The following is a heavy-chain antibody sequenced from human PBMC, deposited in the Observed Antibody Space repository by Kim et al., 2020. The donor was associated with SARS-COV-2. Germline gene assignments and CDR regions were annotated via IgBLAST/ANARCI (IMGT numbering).Heavy chain of an antibody. Sequence: ASVKVSCKSSGYTFTTYGISWVRQAPGQGPEWMGWINGKNGNTKPAQKFQGRVTMTTDTSTSAAYMELWSLTSDDTAVYYCARDYCSSTSCDPGGYYYYGMDVWGQGTTVTVS. J-gene: IGHJ6*02. V-gene: IGHV1-18*01. CDR3: ARDYCSSTSCDPGGYYYYGMDV. CDR2: INGKNGNT. D-gene: IGHD2-2*01. CDR1: GYTFTTYG.